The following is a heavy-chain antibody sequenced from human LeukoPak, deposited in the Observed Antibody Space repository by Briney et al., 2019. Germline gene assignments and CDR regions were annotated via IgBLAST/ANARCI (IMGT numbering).Heavy chain of an antibody. V-gene: IGHV3-21*01. CDR2: ISSSSSYI. J-gene: IGHJ4*02. CDR3: ARDGSGSYSFDY. CDR1: GFTFSSYS. D-gene: IGHD1-26*01. Sequence: GGSLRLSCAASGFTFSSYSMNWVRQAPGKGLEWVSSISSSSSYIYYADSVKGRSTISRDNAKNSLYLQMNSLRAEDTAVYYCARDGSGSYSFDYWGQGTLVTVSS.